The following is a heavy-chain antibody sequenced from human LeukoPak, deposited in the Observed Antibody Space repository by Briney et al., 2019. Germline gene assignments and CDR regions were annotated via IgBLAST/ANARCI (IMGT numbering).Heavy chain of an antibody. CDR3: ARGSSPFDY. J-gene: IGHJ4*02. CDR2: LFYSGNT. Sequence: SETLSLTCTVSGGSVSSYYWSWIRQPPGKGLEWIGSLFYSGNTNYNPSLKSRVTISLDTSKNQVSLKLSSVTAADTAVYYCARGSSPFDYWGQGTLVTVSS. CDR1: GGSVSSYY. V-gene: IGHV4-59*08.